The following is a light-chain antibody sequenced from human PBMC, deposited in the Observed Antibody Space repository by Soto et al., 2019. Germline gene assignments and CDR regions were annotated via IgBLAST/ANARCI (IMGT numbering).Light chain of an antibody. Sequence: IQMTQSPSSLYAYVGDRVTITCRASQSISSYLCCYRQNPGKAHKRQIYSASTLQRGVAPRISGRGSETDCTLTISILQPEDFATYYCQQTYSTPPTFVQGTMVQI. CDR2: SAS. V-gene: IGKV1-39*01. CDR3: QQTYSTPPT. J-gene: IGKJ1*01. CDR1: QSISSY.